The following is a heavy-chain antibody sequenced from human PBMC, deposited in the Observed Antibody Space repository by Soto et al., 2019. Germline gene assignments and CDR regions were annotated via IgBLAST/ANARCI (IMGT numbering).Heavy chain of an antibody. V-gene: IGHV2-26*04. CDR3: ASTYSTSWYWFAP. CDR2: IFSNDEK. D-gene: IGHD6-13*01. Sequence: QVTVKESGPVLVKPTETLTLTCTVSGFSLSNAGLGVSWIRQPPGKALEWLAHIFSNDEKSYSTSLKSRLTISXDXXKSQVVLTMTNMDPVDTATYYCASTYSTSWYWFAPWGQGTLVTVSS. CDR1: GFSLSNAGLG. J-gene: IGHJ5*02.